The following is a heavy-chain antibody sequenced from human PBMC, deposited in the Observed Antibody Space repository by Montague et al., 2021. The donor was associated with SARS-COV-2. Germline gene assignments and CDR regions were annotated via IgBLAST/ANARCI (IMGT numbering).Heavy chain of an antibody. CDR2: IYHSGSS. D-gene: IGHD5-18*01. CDR1: GGSFSGYY. CDR3: ASVGGYSYGSLDY. V-gene: IGHV4-34*01. J-gene: IGHJ4*02. Sequence: SETLSLTCAVYGGSFSGYYWSWIRQPPAQGLEWIGEIYHSGSSNNNPSPTSRVTISVDTSKNQFSLKLSSVTAADTAGYFCASVGGYSYGSLDYWGQGTLVTVSS.